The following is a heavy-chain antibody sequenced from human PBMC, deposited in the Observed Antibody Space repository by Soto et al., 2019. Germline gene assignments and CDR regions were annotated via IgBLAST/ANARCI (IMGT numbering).Heavy chain of an antibody. CDR1: GGSFSGYY. V-gene: IGHV4-34*01. D-gene: IGHD3-3*01. CDR2: INHSGST. CDR3: ARVLRAVFGVVINDY. J-gene: IGHJ4*02. Sequence: QVQLQQWGAGLLKPSETLSLTCAVYGGSFSGYYWSWIRQPPGKGLEWIGEINHSGSTNYNPSLKSRVTISVDTSKNQFSLKLSSVTAADTAVYYCARVLRAVFGVVINDYWGQGTLVTVSS.